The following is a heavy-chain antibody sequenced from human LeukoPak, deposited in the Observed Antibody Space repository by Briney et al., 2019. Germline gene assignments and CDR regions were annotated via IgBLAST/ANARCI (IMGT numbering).Heavy chain of an antibody. CDR3: ARPRGYGGNLDAFDI. CDR2: ICPGDSDT. V-gene: IGHV5-51*01. J-gene: IGHJ3*02. D-gene: IGHD4-23*01. Sequence: GESLKISCKASGYTFTRFWIGWVRQMSGKSFEWMAIICPGDSDTRYSPSFQGQVTISADKSISTAYLQWSSLKASDTAMYYCARPRGYGGNLDAFDIWGQGTMVTVSS. CDR1: GYTFTRFW.